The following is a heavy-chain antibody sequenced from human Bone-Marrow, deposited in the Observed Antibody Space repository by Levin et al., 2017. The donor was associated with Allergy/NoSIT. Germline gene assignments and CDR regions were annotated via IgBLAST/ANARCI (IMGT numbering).Heavy chain of an antibody. V-gene: IGHV3-30-3*01. CDR3: ARCRYYYGSGSYEDQPEFGMDV. Sequence: GGSLRLSCAASGFTFSSYAMHWVRQAPGKGLEWVAVISYDGSNKYYADSVKGRFTISRDNSKNTLYLQMNSLRAEDTAVYYCARCRYYYGSGSYEDQPEFGMDVWGQGTTVTVSS. CDR2: ISYDGSNK. CDR1: GFTFSSYA. J-gene: IGHJ6*02. D-gene: IGHD3-10*01.